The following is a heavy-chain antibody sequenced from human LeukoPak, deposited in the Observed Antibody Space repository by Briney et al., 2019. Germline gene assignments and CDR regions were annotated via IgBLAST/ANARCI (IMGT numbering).Heavy chain of an antibody. V-gene: IGHV3-7*01. D-gene: IGHD2-21*01. Sequence: GGSLRLSCAASGFIFSNYWMTWVRQAPGKGLEWVASIKFDGSEKYYVDSVKGRFTISRDNAKNSLYLQMNSLRAEDTALYYCARDHTDPGLFFDSWGQGTLVTVSS. CDR2: IKFDGSEK. CDR3: ARDHTDPGLFFDS. CDR1: GFIFSNYW. J-gene: IGHJ4*02.